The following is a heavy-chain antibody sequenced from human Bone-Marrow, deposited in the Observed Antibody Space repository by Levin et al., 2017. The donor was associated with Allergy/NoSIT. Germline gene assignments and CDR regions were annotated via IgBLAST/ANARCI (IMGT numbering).Heavy chain of an antibody. Sequence: SQTLSLTCTVSGDSISNYYYTWIRQPPGKGLECIGYISNSGNTNYNPSLKSRITISVDTSKNHFSLNLRSVTAADTAVYYCARMKGGPSWYHWFDPWGQGTLVTVSS. V-gene: IGHV4-59*01. CDR1: GDSISNYY. CDR3: ARMKGGPSWYHWFDP. J-gene: IGHJ5*02. D-gene: IGHD6-13*01. CDR2: ISNSGNT.